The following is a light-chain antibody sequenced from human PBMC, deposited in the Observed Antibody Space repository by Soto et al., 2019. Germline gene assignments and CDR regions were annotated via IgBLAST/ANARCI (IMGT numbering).Light chain of an antibody. CDR3: QSYRISSTVV. J-gene: IGLJ2*01. CDR1: SGEVGAYNY. V-gene: IGLV2-14*03. CDR2: HVS. Sequence: QSALTQPASVSGSPGQSINISCTGTSGEVGAYNYVSWYQQHPSKVPQLVIYHVSNRPSGVSNRFSGSKSGNTSSLTISGFQAGDEADYYCQSYRISSTVVFGVGTKLTVL.